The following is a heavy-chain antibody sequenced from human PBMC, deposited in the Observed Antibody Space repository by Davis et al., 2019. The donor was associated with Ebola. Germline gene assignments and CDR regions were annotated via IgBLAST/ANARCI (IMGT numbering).Heavy chain of an antibody. CDR1: GYTFTSYD. V-gene: IGHV1-2*04. CDR2: INPNSGGT. CDR3: AREGNYGSGSYSGFDP. Sequence: ASVKVSCKASGYTFTSYDINWVRQATGQGLEWMGWINPNSGGTNYAQKFQGWVTMTRDTSISTAYMELSRLRSDDTAVYYCAREGNYGSGSYSGFDPWGQGTLVTVSS. J-gene: IGHJ5*02. D-gene: IGHD3-10*01.